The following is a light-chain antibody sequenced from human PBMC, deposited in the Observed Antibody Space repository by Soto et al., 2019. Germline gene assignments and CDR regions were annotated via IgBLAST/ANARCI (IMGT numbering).Light chain of an antibody. V-gene: IGKV3-20*01. CDR2: GAF. J-gene: IGKJ1*01. CDR3: QQYGSSPRT. Sequence: IVLTQSPGTLSLSPGERATFSCRASEGFSSNYLAWYQQKPGQAPRLLIYGAFKRATSIPDRFSGSGSRTDFTVTNSSMEHEDFEVYCYQQYGSSPRTVGKGTKV. CDR1: EGFSSNY.